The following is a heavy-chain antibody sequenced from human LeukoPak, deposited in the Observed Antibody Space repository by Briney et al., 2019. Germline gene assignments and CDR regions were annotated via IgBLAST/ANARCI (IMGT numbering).Heavy chain of an antibody. D-gene: IGHD2-21*02. Sequence: PGGSLRLSCAASGFTFSSYAMHWVRQAPGKGLEWEAVISYDGSNKYYADSVKGRFTISRDNSKNTLYLQMNSLRAEDTAVYYCARDRVVVTAIRGYYYYGMDVWGQGTTVTVSS. CDR1: GFTFSSYA. V-gene: IGHV3-30-3*01. J-gene: IGHJ6*02. CDR2: ISYDGSNK. CDR3: ARDRVVVTAIRGYYYYGMDV.